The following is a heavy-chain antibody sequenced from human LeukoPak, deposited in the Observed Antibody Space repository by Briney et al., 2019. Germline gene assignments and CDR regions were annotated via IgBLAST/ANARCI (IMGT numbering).Heavy chain of an antibody. D-gene: IGHD3-22*01. Sequence: PSETLSLTCTVSGGSISSSSYYWGWIRQPPGKGLEWIGSMYYSGSTYYNPSLKSRVTISVDTSKNQFSLKLSSVTAADTAVYYCARRGFTYYYDSSGYYYGYYFDYWGQGTLVTVSS. CDR1: GGSISSSSYY. CDR3: ARRGFTYYYDSSGYYYGYYFDY. CDR2: MYYSGST. J-gene: IGHJ4*02. V-gene: IGHV4-39*01.